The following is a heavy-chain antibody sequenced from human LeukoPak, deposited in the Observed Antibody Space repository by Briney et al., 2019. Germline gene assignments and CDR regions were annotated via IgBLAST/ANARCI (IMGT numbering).Heavy chain of an antibody. Sequence: GGSLRLSCAASGFTFDDYGMTWVRQAPGKGLEWVSDISDTGTSTHYADSVKGRFTISRDNSKKILYLQMNSLRVEDTALYYCAKVQFLRGFDYWGQGTLVTVSS. V-gene: IGHV3-23*01. J-gene: IGHJ4*02. CDR2: ISDTGTST. CDR3: AKVQFLRGFDY. D-gene: IGHD3-3*01. CDR1: GFTFDDYG.